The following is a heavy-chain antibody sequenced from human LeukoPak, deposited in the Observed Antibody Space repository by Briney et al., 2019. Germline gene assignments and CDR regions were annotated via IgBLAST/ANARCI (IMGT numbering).Heavy chain of an antibody. J-gene: IGHJ4*02. V-gene: IGHV3-23*01. Sequence: GSLKLPRSTPGFHLNSLSISLGRPAPGKGLGLGSTYSNNGGYTYYADSVQGRFTISRDNSKSTLCLQMNSLRAEDTAVYYCAKQLGYCSGGSCYFPYWGQGTLVTVSS. CDR2: YSNNGGYT. D-gene: IGHD2-15*01. CDR1: GFHLNSLS. CDR3: AKQLGYCSGGSCYFPY.